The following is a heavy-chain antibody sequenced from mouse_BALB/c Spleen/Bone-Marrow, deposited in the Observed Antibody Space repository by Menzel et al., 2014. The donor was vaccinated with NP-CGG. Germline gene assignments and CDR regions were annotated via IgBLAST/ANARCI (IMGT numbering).Heavy chain of an antibody. D-gene: IGHD1-1*01. CDR1: GYTFTDYA. V-gene: IGHV1-67*01. J-gene: IGHJ3*01. Sequence: QVQLQQSGPELVRPGVSVKISCKGSGYTFTDYAMHWVKQSHAKSLEWIGVISTYSFNTNYNQKFKGKATMTVDKSSSTAYMELARLTSEDSAIYYCARGYYGSSYLFAYWGQGTLVTVSA. CDR2: ISTYSFNT. CDR3: ARGYYGSSYLFAY.